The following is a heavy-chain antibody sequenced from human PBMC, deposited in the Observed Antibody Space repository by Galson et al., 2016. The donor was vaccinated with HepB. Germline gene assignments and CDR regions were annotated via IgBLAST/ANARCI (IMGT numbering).Heavy chain of an antibody. CDR2: IDPSDSYT. J-gene: IGHJ4*02. CDR1: GYNFITYW. D-gene: IGHD6-19*01. V-gene: IGHV5-10-1*01. Sequence: QSGAEVKKPGESLRISCMGSGYNFITYWISWVRQMPGKGLEWMGSIDPSDSYTNYSPSFQGHVTISTDRFISTAYLQWSSLKASDTAIYYCAIRLYSSGSFDYWGQGTLVTVSS. CDR3: AIRLYSSGSFDY.